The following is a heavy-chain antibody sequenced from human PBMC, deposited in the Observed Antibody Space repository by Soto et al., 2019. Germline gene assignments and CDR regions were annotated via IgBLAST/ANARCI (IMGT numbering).Heavy chain of an antibody. CDR3: AREFCSGGNCYTYYFDP. CDR1: GLTFNRYW. D-gene: IGHD2-15*01. CDR2: INTDGSDT. V-gene: IGHV3-74*01. Sequence: GGSLRLSCAASGLTFNRYWMHWVRHAPGKGLVWVSHINTDGSDTNYADSVKGRFTISRDNAKSTLFLQMNSLRDEDTAVYYCAREFCSGGNCYTYYFDPWGQGIPVTVSS. J-gene: IGHJ5*02.